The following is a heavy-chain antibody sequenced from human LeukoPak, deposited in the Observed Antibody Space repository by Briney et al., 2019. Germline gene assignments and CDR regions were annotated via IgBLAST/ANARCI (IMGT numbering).Heavy chain of an antibody. CDR1: GYTLTSYG. CDR2: ISAYNGNT. V-gene: IGHV1-18*01. D-gene: IGHD3-22*01. CDR3: ARDATARIVVVIATTPDY. Sequence: ASVKVSCKASGYTLTSYGITWVRQAPGQGLEWMGGISAYNGNTNYAQKLQGRVTMTTDTSTSTAYMELRSLRSDDTDVYYCARDATARIVVVIATTPDYWGQGTLVTVSS. J-gene: IGHJ4*02.